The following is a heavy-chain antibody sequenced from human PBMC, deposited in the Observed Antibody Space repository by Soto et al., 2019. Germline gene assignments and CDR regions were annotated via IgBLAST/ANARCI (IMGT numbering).Heavy chain of an antibody. CDR1: GFTFSSSE. D-gene: IGHD1-26*01. CDR2: IHPSGQPI. Sequence: GGSLRLSCAVSGFTFSSSEMYWVRQAPGKGLEWIAYIHPSGQPIFYADSVKGRFTISRDNANNSLFLQMNSLRAEDTAVYYCARRASRWGQGTMVTVSS. J-gene: IGHJ3*01. CDR3: ARRASR. V-gene: IGHV3-48*03.